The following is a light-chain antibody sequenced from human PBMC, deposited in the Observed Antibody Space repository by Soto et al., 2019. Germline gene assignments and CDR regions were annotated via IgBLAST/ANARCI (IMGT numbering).Light chain of an antibody. CDR3: QQSFSTPWT. J-gene: IGKJ1*01. Sequence: DIQMTQSPSSLSASVGDRVTITCRASQSFSNYLNWYPQKPGKAPKLLIYAASSLQSGVPSRFSGSGSGTDFTLTISSLQPEDFATYFCQQSFSTPWTCGQGTKVDIK. CDR2: AAS. V-gene: IGKV1-39*01. CDR1: QSFSNY.